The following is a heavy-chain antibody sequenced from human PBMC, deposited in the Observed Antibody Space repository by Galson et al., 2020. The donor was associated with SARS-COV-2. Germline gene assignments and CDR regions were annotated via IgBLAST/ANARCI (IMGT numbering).Heavy chain of an antibody. Sequence: GESLKISCAASGFTFSSYAMHWVRQAPGKGLEWVAVISYDGSNKYYADSVKGRFTISRDNSKNTLYLQMNSLRAEDTAVYYCAWLYSSGWSWYYYYGMDVWGQGTTVTVSS. V-gene: IGHV3-30-3*01. CDR1: GFTFSSYA. D-gene: IGHD6-19*01. J-gene: IGHJ6*02. CDR2: ISYDGSNK. CDR3: AWLYSSGWSWYYYYGMDV.